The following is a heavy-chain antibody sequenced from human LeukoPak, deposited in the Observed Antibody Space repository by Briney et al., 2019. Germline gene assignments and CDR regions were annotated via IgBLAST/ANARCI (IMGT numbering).Heavy chain of an antibody. CDR1: GLSFSSYW. V-gene: IGHV3-7*01. CDR3: ARDYDYFSGHNLDAYDI. D-gene: IGHD2-15*01. CDR2: IKEDGSAK. J-gene: IGHJ3*02. Sequence: GGSLRLSCAASGLSFSSYWMTWVRQAPGKGLEWVANIKEDGSAKSYVDSVKGRFTISRDNAKNSLYLQMDSLRVEDTAVYYCARDYDYFSGHNLDAYDIWGQGTTVIVSS.